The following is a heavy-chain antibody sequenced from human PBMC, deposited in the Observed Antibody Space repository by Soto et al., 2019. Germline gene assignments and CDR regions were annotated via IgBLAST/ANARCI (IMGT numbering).Heavy chain of an antibody. CDR2: VSFDGSSK. V-gene: IGHV3-30*18. J-gene: IGHJ4*02. CDR1: GFTFSRYG. CDR3: AKVSLGIAAASSSD. Sequence: QVQLVESGGGVVQPGRSLRLSCAASGFTFSRYGMNWVRQAPGKGLEWVAVVSFDGSSKDYTDSVKGRFTISRDNSKNTLYLQLNSLRVEDKDVYYCAKVSLGIAAASSSDWGQGTLVTVSS. D-gene: IGHD2-21*01.